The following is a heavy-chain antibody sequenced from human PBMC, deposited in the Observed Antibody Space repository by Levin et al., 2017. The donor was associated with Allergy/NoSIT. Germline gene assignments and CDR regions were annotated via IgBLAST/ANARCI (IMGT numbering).Heavy chain of an antibody. CDR3: ARGVSAMGD. D-gene: IGHD2-21*02. V-gene: IGHV4-59*01. J-gene: IGHJ4*02. CDR1: GGSISTYY. CDR2: IYYSGGT. Sequence: SQTLSLTCTVSGGSISTYYWSWMRQPPGKGLEWIGYIYYSGGTNYNPSLKSRVTISLDTSKNQFSLNLSSVTAADTAVYYCARGVSAMGDWGQGTLVTVSS.